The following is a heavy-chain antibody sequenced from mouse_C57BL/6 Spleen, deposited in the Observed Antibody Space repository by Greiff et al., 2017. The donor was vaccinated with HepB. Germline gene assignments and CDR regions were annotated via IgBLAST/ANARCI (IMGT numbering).Heavy chain of an antibody. V-gene: IGHV1-9*01. Sequence: VQLQQSGAELMKPGASVKLSCKATGYTFTGYWIEWVKQRPGHGLEWIGEILPGSGSTNYNEKFKGKATFTADTSSNTAYMQISSLTTEDSAIYYCARSITTVVVRYFDVWGTGTTVTVSS. CDR1: GYTFTGYW. J-gene: IGHJ1*03. D-gene: IGHD1-1*01. CDR3: ARSITTVVVRYFDV. CDR2: ILPGSGST.